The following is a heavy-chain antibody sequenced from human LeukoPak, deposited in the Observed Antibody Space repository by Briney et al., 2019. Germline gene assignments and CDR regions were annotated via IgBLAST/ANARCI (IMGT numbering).Heavy chain of an antibody. CDR1: GGSISSSSYY. V-gene: IGHV4-39*01. CDR3: ARRNVLLWFGESHVPEGYFDY. Sequence: PSETLSLTCTVSGGSISSSSYYWGWLRQPPGKGLQWIGSIYYSGSTYYNPSLKSRVTISVDTSKNQFSLKLSSVTAADTAVYYCARRNVLLWFGESHVPEGYFDYWGQGTLVTVSS. CDR2: IYYSGST. D-gene: IGHD3-10*01. J-gene: IGHJ4*02.